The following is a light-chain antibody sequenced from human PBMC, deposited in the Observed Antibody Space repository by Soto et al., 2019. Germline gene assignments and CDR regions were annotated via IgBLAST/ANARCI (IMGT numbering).Light chain of an antibody. CDR2: DAS. V-gene: IGKV3D-20*02. J-gene: IGKJ2*01. CDR1: QSVRSTY. CDR3: QQRGNWYT. Sequence: EIVLTQTPGTVSLSPGERATLSCRASQSVRSTYFAWYQHKPGQAPRLLIFDASNRATGIPARFSGGGSGTDFTLTISSLEPEDFAVYYCQQRGNWYTFGQGTKLEIK.